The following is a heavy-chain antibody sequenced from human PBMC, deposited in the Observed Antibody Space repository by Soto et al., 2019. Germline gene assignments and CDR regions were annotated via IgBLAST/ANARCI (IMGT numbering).Heavy chain of an antibody. D-gene: IGHD5-12*01. CDR2: ISYDGSNK. Sequence: GGSLRLSCAASGFTFSSYGMHWVRQAPGKGLEWVAVISYDGSNKYYADSVKGRFTISRDNSKNTLYLQMNSLRAEDTAVYYCAKDPQYSGYDWGFDYWGQGTLVTVSS. CDR3: AKDPQYSGYDWGFDY. J-gene: IGHJ4*02. V-gene: IGHV3-30*18. CDR1: GFTFSSYG.